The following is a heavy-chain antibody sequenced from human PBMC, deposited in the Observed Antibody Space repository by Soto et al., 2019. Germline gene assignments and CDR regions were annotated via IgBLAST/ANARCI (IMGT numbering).Heavy chain of an antibody. CDR3: ETERNGLARLEY. J-gene: IGHJ4*02. V-gene: IGHV1-18*03. D-gene: IGHD3-9*01. CDR1: GYGFSSFC. CDR2: ISVYNDNT. Sequence: ASVEVSSKASGYGFSSFCMSSVRQAPGQGLEWMGWISVYNDNTNYAQKFQGRVTMNTDTSTSTAYMELTSLRSDDMAVYYCETERNGLARLEYWRQGTLVTVSS.